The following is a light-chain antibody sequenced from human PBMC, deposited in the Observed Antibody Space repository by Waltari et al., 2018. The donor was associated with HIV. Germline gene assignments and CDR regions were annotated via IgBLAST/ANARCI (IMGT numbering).Light chain of an antibody. J-gene: IGLJ2*01. V-gene: IGLV2-8*01. CDR1: SSDIGGYTY. CDR2: EVS. CDR3: SSYGGSANLL. Sequence: QSALTQPPSASGSPGQSVTISCTGTSSDIGGYTYVSWYQQYPGKAPKLMIYEVSTRPSCVPDRFSGSKSANTASLTVSGLQAEDEADYYCSSYGGSANLLFGGGTKLTVL.